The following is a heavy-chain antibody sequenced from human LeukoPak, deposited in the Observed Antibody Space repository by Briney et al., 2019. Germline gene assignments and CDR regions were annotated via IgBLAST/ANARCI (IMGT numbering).Heavy chain of an antibody. CDR3: ARPHPRTVFGVFSYYYGMDV. D-gene: IGHD3-3*01. V-gene: IGHV3-21*01. Sequence: GGSLRLSCAASGFTFRSYSMNWVRQAPGKGLEWVSSVSSSSTYIYYADSVKGRFIISRDNAKNSLYLQMNSLRAEDTAVYYCARPHPRTVFGVFSYYYGMDVWGQGTTVTVSS. CDR1: GFTFRSYS. J-gene: IGHJ6*02. CDR2: VSSSSTYI.